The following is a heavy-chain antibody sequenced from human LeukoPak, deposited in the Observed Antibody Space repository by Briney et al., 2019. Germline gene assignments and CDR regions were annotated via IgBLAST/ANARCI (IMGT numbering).Heavy chain of an antibody. CDR3: ARDRAAAGKNWFDP. V-gene: IGHV1-8*03. D-gene: IGHD6-13*01. J-gene: IGHJ5*02. Sequence: ASVKVSCKASGYTFTSYDINWVRQATGQGLEWMGWMNPNSGNTGYAQKFQGRVTITRNTSISTAYMELSSLRSEDTAVYYCARDRAAAGKNWFDPWGQGTLVTVSS. CDR1: GYTFTSYD. CDR2: MNPNSGNT.